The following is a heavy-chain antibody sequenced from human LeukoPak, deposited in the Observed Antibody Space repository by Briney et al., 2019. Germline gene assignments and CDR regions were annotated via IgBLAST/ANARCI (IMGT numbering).Heavy chain of an antibody. J-gene: IGHJ4*02. D-gene: IGHD3-22*01. CDR2: INSDGSST. Sequence: WGSLRLSCAASGFTFSSYWMHWVRQAPGKGLVWVSRINSDGSSTSYAGSVKGRFTISRDNAKNTLYLQMNSLRAEDTAVYYCARREFYDSSGYPFDYWGQGTLVTVSS. CDR1: GFTFSSYW. V-gene: IGHV3-74*01. CDR3: ARREFYDSSGYPFDY.